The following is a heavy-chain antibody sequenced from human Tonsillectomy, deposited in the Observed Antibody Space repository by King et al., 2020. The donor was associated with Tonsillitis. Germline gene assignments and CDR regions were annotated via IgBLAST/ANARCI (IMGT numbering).Heavy chain of an antibody. CDR3: AKSWDRRPGPPFNF. J-gene: IGHJ3*01. V-gene: IGHV3-30*02. D-gene: IGHD1-26*01. CDR2: IQYDGSKQ. Sequence: QLVQSGGGVVQPGKSLRLSCAASGFTISAYGMHWVRQAPGKGLEWVAFIQYDGSKQFYADFLKGRFTISRDNSKDTLYLQMNSLSAEDTAVYYCAKSWDRRPGPPFNFGGKGKRVPVSS. CDR1: GFTISAYG.